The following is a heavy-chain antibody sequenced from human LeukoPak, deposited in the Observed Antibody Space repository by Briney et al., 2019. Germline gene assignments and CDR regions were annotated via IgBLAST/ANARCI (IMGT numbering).Heavy chain of an antibody. CDR3: ARRFDS. CDR2: IYYSGST. V-gene: IGHV4-59*08. Sequence: SETLSLTCTVSGDSINAYHWNWVRQPPGKGLEWIGYIYYSGSTDYNPSLKTRVTISVDTYKNQFSLRLTSVTAADTAVYYCARRFDSWGQGILVTVSS. CDR1: GDSINAYH. J-gene: IGHJ4*02.